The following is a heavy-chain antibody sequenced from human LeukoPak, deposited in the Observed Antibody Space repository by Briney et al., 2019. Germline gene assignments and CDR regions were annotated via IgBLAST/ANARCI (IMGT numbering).Heavy chain of an antibody. CDR2: IYYSGST. D-gene: IGHD3-22*01. V-gene: IGHV4-59*12. CDR3: ARDLLHYYDSSGTFDY. CDR1: GGSISSYY. Sequence: PSETLSLTCTVSGGSISSYYWSWIRQPPGKGLEWIGYIYYSGSTNYNPSLKSRVTISVDTSKNQFSLKLSSVTAADTAVYYCARDLLHYYDSSGTFDYWGQGALVTVSS. J-gene: IGHJ4*02.